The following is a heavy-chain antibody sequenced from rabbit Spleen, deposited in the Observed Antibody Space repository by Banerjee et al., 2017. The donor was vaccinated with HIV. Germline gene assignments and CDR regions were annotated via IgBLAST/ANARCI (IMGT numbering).Heavy chain of an antibody. D-gene: IGHD8-1*01. CDR3: ARDINGGNSYSSLSL. CDR1: GFSFSSSYR. J-gene: IGHJ4*01. Sequence: QEQLVESGGGLVKPEGSLTLTCTASGFSFSSSYRICWVRQAPGKGLEWIACIYVGSSGKINYASWAKGRFTISKTSSTTVTLQVTSLTAADTATYFCARDINGGNSYSSLSLWGPGTLVTVS. CDR2: IYVGSSGKI. V-gene: IGHV1S45*01.